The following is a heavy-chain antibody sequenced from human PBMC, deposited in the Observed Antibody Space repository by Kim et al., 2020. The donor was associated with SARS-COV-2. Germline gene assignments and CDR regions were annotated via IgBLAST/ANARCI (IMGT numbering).Heavy chain of an antibody. J-gene: IGHJ4*02. Sequence: ADAVKGRFPISRDNSKNTLYLQMNGLRAEDTAVYYCAKDQGSSWNSYFDYWGQGTLVTVSS. CDR3: AKDQGSSWNSYFDY. D-gene: IGHD6-13*01. V-gene: IGHV3-23*03.